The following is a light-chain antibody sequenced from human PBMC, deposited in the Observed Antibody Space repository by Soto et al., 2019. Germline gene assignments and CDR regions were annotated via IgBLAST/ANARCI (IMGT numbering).Light chain of an antibody. Sequence: DIVMTQSPLSLPVTPGEPASISCRSSQSLLHSNGYNYLDWYLQKPGQSPQLLIYLGSNRASGVPDRFRGSGSGTDFTLKISRVEAEDVGVYYCMQSVQIPQTFGQGTKLEIK. CDR1: QSLLHSNGYNY. J-gene: IGKJ2*01. CDR3: MQSVQIPQT. CDR2: LGS. V-gene: IGKV2-28*01.